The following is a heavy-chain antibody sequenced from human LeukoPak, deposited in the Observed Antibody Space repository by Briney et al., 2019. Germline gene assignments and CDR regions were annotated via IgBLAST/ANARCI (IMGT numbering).Heavy chain of an antibody. CDR3: AREIDDVPYYYGSGSHHPPIEGFDY. Sequence: ASVKVSCKASGYTFTSYGISWVRQAPGQGLEWMGWISAYNGNTNYAQKLQGRVTMTTDTSTSTAYMELRSLRSDDTAVYYCAREIDDVPYYYGSGSHHPPIEGFDYWGQGTLVTVSS. V-gene: IGHV1-18*01. CDR2: ISAYNGNT. CDR1: GYTFTSYG. J-gene: IGHJ4*02. D-gene: IGHD3-10*01.